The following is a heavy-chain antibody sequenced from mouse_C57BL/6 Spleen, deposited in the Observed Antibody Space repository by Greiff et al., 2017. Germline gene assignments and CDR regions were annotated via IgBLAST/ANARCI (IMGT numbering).Heavy chain of an antibody. D-gene: IGHD1-1*02. CDR2: ISSGSRTI. CDR1: GFTFSDSG. Sequence: EVQLVESGGGLVKPGGSLKLSCAASGFTFSDSGMHWVRQAPEKGLEWVAYISSGSRTIYYADTVKGRFTISRDDAKNTLFLQMTSLRSEDTAMYYCARGGRAMDYWGQGTSVTVSS. V-gene: IGHV5-17*01. CDR3: ARGGRAMDY. J-gene: IGHJ4*01.